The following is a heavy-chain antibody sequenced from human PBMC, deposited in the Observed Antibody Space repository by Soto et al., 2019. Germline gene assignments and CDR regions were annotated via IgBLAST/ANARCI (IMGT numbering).Heavy chain of an antibody. D-gene: IGHD2-2*01. Sequence: QVQLVQSGAEVKKPGSSVKVSCKASGGTFSSYAISWVRQAPGQGLEWMGGIIPIFGTANYAQKFQGRVMITEDESTSTAYMELSRLRSEDTAVYYCARRRHCSSTSFSPYYYDGMDVWGQGTTVTFSS. V-gene: IGHV1-69*01. J-gene: IGHJ6*02. CDR2: IIPIFGTA. CDR3: ARRRHCSSTSFSPYYYDGMDV. CDR1: GGTFSSYA.